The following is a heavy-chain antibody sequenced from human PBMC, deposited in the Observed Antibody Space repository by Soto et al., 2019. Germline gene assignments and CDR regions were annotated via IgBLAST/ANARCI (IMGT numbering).Heavy chain of an antibody. V-gene: IGHV3-48*01. D-gene: IGHD2-15*01. CDR1: GFTFSSYS. J-gene: IGHJ4*02. CDR2: ISSSSSTI. CDR3: ARDGHCSGGSCYHIDY. Sequence: EVQLVESGGGLVQPGGSLRLSCAASGFTFSSYSMNWVRQAPGKGLEWVSYISSSSSTIYYADSVKGRFTISRDNAKNSLYLQMNNLRAEDTAVYYCARDGHCSGGSCYHIDYWGQGTLVTVSS.